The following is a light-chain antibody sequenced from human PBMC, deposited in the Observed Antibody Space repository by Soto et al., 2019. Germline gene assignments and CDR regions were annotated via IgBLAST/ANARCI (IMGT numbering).Light chain of an antibody. Sequence: EIVMTQSPATPSVSPGERATLSCRASQSISGELARYQQKPGQPPRLLIYGVLTRATGVPDRFSGSGSGSDFVLTISGLQSEDFAVYYCQQGHDWPLTFGQGTRLDI. CDR2: GVL. CDR3: QQGHDWPLT. J-gene: IGKJ2*01. CDR1: QSISGE. V-gene: IGKV3-15*01.